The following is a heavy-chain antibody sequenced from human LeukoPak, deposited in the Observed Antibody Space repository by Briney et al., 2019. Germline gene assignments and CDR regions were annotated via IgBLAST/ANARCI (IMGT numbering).Heavy chain of an antibody. CDR2: ISAYNGNT. CDR3: ARALTVVPASWVNWFDP. V-gene: IGHV1-18*04. CDR1: GYTFTSYG. D-gene: IGHD2-2*01. J-gene: IGHJ5*02. Sequence: ASVKVSCKASGYTFTSYGISWVRQAPGQGLEWMGWISAYNGNTNYAQKLQGRVTMTTDTSTSTASMELRSLRSDDTAVYYCARALTVVPASWVNWFDPWGQGTLVTVSS.